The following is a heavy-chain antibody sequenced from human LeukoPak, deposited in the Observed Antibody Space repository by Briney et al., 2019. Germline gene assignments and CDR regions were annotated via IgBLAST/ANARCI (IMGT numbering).Heavy chain of an antibody. CDR2: INHSGST. D-gene: IGHD3-10*01. J-gene: IGHJ4*02. CDR1: GGSFSGYY. Sequence: PSETLSLTCAVYGGSFSGYYWSWIRQPPGKGLEWIGEINHSGSTNYNPSLKSRVTISVDTSKNQFSLKLSSVTAADTAVYYCARHRKGSGSNPFDYWGQGTLVTVSS. V-gene: IGHV4-34*01. CDR3: ARHRKGSGSNPFDY.